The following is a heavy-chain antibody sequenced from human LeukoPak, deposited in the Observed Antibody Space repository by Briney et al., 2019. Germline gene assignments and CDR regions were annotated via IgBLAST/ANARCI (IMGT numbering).Heavy chain of an antibody. D-gene: IGHD3-10*01. CDR3: ARESSGSYYNPLGYMDV. Sequence: SETLSLTCTVSGGSISIYCWNWIRQPAGKGLEWIGRIFTSGITNYNPSLKSRVTISVDTSKNQFSLNLSSVTAADTAVYYRARESSGSYYNPLGYMDVWGKGTTVTVSS. V-gene: IGHV4-4*07. CDR2: IFTSGIT. J-gene: IGHJ6*03. CDR1: GGSISIYC.